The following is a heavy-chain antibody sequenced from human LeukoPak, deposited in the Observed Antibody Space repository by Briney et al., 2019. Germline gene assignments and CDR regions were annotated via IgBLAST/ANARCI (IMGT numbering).Heavy chain of an antibody. D-gene: IGHD6-6*01. CDR1: GYTFTCYY. CDR2: INPNSGGT. J-gene: IGHJ4*02. Sequence: ASVKVSCKASGYTFTCYYMHWVRQAPGQGLEWMGWINPNSGGTNYAQKFQGRVTMTRDTSISTAYMELSRLRSDDTAVYYCARSIAARPGELDYWGQGTLVTASS. V-gene: IGHV1-2*02. CDR3: ARSIAARPGELDY.